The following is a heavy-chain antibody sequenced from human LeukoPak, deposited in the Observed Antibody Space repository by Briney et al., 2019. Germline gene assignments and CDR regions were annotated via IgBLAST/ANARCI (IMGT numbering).Heavy chain of an antibody. V-gene: IGHV1-69*05. J-gene: IGHJ4*02. CDR3: AVTYYYDSSGYWVY. CDR2: FIPIFGTA. CDR1: GGTFSSYA. Sequence: SSVKVSCKASGGTFSSYAISWVRQAPGQGLEWMGRFIPIFGTANYAQKFQGRVTITTDESTSTAYMELSSLRSEDTAVYYCAVTYYYDSSGYWVYWGQGTLVTVSS. D-gene: IGHD3-22*01.